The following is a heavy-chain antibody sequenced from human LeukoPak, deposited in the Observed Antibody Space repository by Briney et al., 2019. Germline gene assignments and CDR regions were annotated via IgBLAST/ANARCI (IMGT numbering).Heavy chain of an antibody. D-gene: IGHD3-10*01. J-gene: IGHJ5*02. V-gene: IGHV4-39*01. CDR3: AASVWFGELIDSP. CDR2: IYYSGST. CDR1: GGSISSSSYY. Sequence: SETLSLTCTVSGGSISSSSYYGGGFRQPPGKGLEWIGSIYYSGSTYYNPSLKSRVTISVDTSKNQFSLKLSSVTAADTAVYYCAASVWFGELIDSPWGQGTLVTVSS.